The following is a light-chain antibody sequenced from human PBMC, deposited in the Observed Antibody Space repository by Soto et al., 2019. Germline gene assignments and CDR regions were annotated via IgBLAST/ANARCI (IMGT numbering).Light chain of an antibody. CDR1: LSVSVY. CDR2: DAS. J-gene: IGKJ5*01. CDR3: QQLNSYPFT. V-gene: IGKV3-11*01. Sequence: EIVLTQSPATLFLSPGARAPLSCRTSLSVSVYLDWYQQKPGQAPRLLISDASNRATGIPARFSGSGSGTEFTLTISSLQPEDFATYYCQQLNSYPFTFGQGTRLEIK.